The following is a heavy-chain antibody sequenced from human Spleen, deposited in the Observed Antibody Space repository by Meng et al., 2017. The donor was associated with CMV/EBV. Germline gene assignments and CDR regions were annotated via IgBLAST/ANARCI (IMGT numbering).Heavy chain of an antibody. CDR3: ARDPGAHWFDP. J-gene: IGHJ5*02. CDR1: GGSSNSDNYY. CDR2: ISFTGNT. D-gene: IGHD3-10*01. Sequence: CTVSGGSSNSDNYYWNWIRQRPGKGLEWIGYISFTGNTYYSPSLKSRLTISLDTPKNQFSLRLTSVTAADTAIYYCARDPGAHWFDPWTQGTLVTVSS. V-gene: IGHV4-31*03.